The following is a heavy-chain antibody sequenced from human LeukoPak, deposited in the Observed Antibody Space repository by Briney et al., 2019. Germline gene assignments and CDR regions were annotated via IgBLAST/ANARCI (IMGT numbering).Heavy chain of an antibody. CDR2: IDYSGST. Sequence: PSETLSLTCTVSGGSISSSSYYWGWIRQPPGKGLEWIGSIDYSGSTYYNPSLKSRVTISVDTSKNQFSLKLSSVTAADTAVYYCARDGRGSYYFGYYYYYMDVWGKGTTVTVSS. J-gene: IGHJ6*03. CDR3: ARDGRGSYYFGYYYYYMDV. CDR1: GGSISSSSYY. V-gene: IGHV4-39*07. D-gene: IGHD1-26*01.